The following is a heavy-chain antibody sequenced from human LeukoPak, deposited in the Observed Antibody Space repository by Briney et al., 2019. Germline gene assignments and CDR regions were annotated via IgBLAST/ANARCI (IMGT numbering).Heavy chain of an antibody. D-gene: IGHD3-10*01. CDR1: GGTFSSYA. J-gene: IGHJ4*02. CDR3: ARSGSNKYYFDY. CDR2: IIPILGIA. Sequence: ASVKVSCKASGGTFSSYAISWVRQAPGQGLEWMGRIIPILGIANYAQKFQGRVTITADKSTSTAYMELSSLRSEDTAVYYCARSGSNKYYFDYWGQGTLVTVSS. V-gene: IGHV1-69*04.